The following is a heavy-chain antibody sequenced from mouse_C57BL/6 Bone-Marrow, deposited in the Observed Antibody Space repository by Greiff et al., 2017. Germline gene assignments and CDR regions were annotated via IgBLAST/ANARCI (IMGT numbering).Heavy chain of an antibody. CDR2: INPSSGYP. J-gene: IGHJ2*01. CDR1: GYTFPSYW. V-gene: IGHV1-7*01. Sequence: VQLQQSGAELAKPGASVKLSCKASGYTFPSYWMHWVKQRPGQGLEWIGYINPSSGYPKYTQKFKDQATFPEAKSSSTAYRQLSSLTYEDSAVYYCARSPLGDYWGQGTTLTVSS. CDR3: ARSPLGDY.